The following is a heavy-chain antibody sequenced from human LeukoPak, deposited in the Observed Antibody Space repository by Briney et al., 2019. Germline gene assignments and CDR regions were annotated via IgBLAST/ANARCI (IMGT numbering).Heavy chain of an antibody. V-gene: IGHV1-18*01. J-gene: IGHJ4*02. Sequence: ASVKASCKASGYTFTSYGISWVRQAPGQGLEWMGWISAYNGNTNYAQKLQGRVTMTTDTSTSTAYMELRSLRSDDTAVYYCARDVDYYDSSGYCLFDYWGQGTLVTVSS. CDR1: GYTFTSYG. D-gene: IGHD3-22*01. CDR3: ARDVDYYDSSGYCLFDY. CDR2: ISAYNGNT.